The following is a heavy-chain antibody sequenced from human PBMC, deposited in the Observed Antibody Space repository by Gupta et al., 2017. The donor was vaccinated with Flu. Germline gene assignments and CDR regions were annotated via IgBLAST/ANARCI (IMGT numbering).Heavy chain of an antibody. V-gene: IGHV4-39*01. J-gene: IGHJ3*02. D-gene: IGHD2-2*01. CDR2: IYYSGSS. CDR1: GGSISSSSFY. Sequence: QLQLQESGPGLVKPSGTLSLTCSVSGGSISSSSFYWGWIRQPPGKGLEWIGSIYYSGSSYYNPSLKSRVTISGDTSKNQFSLKLSSVTAADTAIYYCAKTHLDASYLIPALKRDAFYIWGPGAMVTVSS. CDR3: AKTHLDASYLIPALKRDAFYI.